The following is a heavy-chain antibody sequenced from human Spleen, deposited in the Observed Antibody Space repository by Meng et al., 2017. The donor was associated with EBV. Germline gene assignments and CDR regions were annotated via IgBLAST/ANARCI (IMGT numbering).Heavy chain of an antibody. J-gene: IGHJ4*02. CDR2: ISASDYGGGT. CDR1: GYSFPKYG. V-gene: IGHV1-18*01. Sequence: KNPGAAARVSCEPSGYSFPKYGIIWVRQATGQGLEWMGSISASDYGGGTKYAQKLQGRVTMTADTTTATAYMELRSLTYDDTAVYYCARTNALDSWGQGTLVTVSS. CDR3: ARTNALDS.